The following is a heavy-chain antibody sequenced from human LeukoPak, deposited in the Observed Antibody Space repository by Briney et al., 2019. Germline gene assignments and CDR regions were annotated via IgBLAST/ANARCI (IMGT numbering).Heavy chain of an antibody. CDR2: IRYDGSNK. D-gene: IGHD5-18*01. Sequence: GGSLRLSCAASGFTFSSYGMHWVRQAPGKGLEWVAFIRYDGSNKYYADSVKGRFTISRDNSKNTLYLQMNSLRAEDTAVYYCAKDLSGYGYGYNAFDIWGQGTMVTVSS. V-gene: IGHV3-30*02. CDR3: AKDLSGYGYGYNAFDI. CDR1: GFTFSSYG. J-gene: IGHJ3*02.